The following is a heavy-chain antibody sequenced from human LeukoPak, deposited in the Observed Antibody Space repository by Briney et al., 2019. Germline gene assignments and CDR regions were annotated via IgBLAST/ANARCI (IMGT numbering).Heavy chain of an antibody. CDR1: GGSIRSYY. Sequence: SETLSLTCTVSGGSIRSYYWSWIRQPPGKGLEWIGYIYTSGSANYNPSLKSRVTISVDTSKNQFSLKLSSVTAADTAVYYCARHYYHDSRSPDGYWGQGTLVTVSS. J-gene: IGHJ4*02. CDR3: ARHYYHDSRSPDGY. D-gene: IGHD3-22*01. CDR2: IYTSGSA. V-gene: IGHV4-4*09.